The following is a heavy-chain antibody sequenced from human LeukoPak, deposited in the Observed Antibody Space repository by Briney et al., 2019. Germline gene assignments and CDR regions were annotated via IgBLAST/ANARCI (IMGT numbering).Heavy chain of an antibody. CDR1: GYTFKTYG. V-gene: IGHV1-18*04. CDR2: ISAYTNNF. CDR3: ARDSGYQSDAFDI. J-gene: IGHJ3*02. Sequence: SVKLSCKASGYTFKTYGISWVRQAPGQGLEWMGWISAYTNNFDHAQKLQDRVTMTTDKPKNTAYWELTSLTSDDTAVYYCARDSGYQSDAFDIWGQGTKVIVSS. D-gene: IGHD2-2*01.